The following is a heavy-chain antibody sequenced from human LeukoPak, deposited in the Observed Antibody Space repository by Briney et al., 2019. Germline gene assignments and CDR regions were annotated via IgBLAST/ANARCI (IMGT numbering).Heavy chain of an antibody. Sequence: ASVKVSCKASGYTFTSYYMHWVRQAPGQGLEWMGVINPSGDSTSYAQKFQGRVTMTRDTSTSTVYMELSSLRSEDTAVHYCARTAARRFDYWGQGTLVTVSS. V-gene: IGHV1-46*01. CDR3: ARTAARRFDY. CDR1: GYTFTSYY. D-gene: IGHD6-6*01. J-gene: IGHJ4*02. CDR2: INPSGDST.